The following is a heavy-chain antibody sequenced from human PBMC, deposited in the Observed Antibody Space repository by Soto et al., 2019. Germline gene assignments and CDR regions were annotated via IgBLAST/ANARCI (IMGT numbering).Heavy chain of an antibody. CDR1: GGSFNSFY. V-gene: IGHV4-34*02. CDR3: AREYSSSYYFDY. CDR2: INHSGRT. J-gene: IGHJ4*02. Sequence: QVQLQQWGAGLLKPSGTLSLTCAVYGGSFNSFYWSWIRQAPGKGLEWIGEINHSGRTNYNPSLKSRVTIVVDPSKNQFSLNLTSVTAADTAVYYCAREYSSSYYFDYWGQGTLVTVSS. D-gene: IGHD6-6*01.